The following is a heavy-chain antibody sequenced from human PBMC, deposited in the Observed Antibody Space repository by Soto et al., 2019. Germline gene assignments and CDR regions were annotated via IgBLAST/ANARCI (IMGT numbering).Heavy chain of an antibody. CDR2: ISSSGTGT. V-gene: IGHV3-48*03. Sequence: GSLRLSRAVSGLTFSSYEMHSVRQAPGKGLERISYISSSGTGTYYADSVRGRFTMSRDNTKNSVSLHIYSLRPEATAISYRVTKVPGRLRANALRGANWVQGSQVTVSS. CDR1: GLTFSSYE. D-gene: IGHD1-26*01. J-gene: IGHJ4*02. CDR3: VTKVPGRLRANALRGAN.